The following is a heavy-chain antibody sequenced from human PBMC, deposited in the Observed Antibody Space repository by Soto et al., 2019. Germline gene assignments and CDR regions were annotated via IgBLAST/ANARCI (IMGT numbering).Heavy chain of an antibody. CDR2: IYSGGST. Sequence: PGGSLRLSCADSGFTVSSNYMSWVRQAPGKGLEWVSVIYSGGSTYYADSVKGRFTISRDNSRDTAKNTVYLQMNNLRFEDTVFFYCARETAGAANYFDYWGQGTLVTVSS. CDR3: ARETAGAANYFDY. J-gene: IGHJ4*02. D-gene: IGHD6-19*01. CDR1: GFTVSSNY. V-gene: IGHV3-53*01.